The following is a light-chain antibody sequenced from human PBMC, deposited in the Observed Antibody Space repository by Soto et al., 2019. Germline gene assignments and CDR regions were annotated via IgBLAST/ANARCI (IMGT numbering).Light chain of an antibody. CDR1: SSNIGAGYD. CDR3: QSHDSSMSAYV. Sequence: QSVLPQPPSVSGAPGQRVTISCTGSSSNIGAGYDVHWYQQLPGTGPKLLISGNSNRPSGVPDRFSGSRSGTSAPLAITGLQDEDEADYYCQSHDSSMSAYVLGTGTKVTVL. V-gene: IGLV1-40*01. CDR2: GNS. J-gene: IGLJ1*01.